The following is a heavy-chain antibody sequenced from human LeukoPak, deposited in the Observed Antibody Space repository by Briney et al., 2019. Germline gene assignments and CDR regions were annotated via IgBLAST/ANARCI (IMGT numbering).Heavy chain of an antibody. D-gene: IGHD3-10*01. V-gene: IGHV3-11*01. Sequence: GGSLRPSCAASGFTFSDYYMSWIRQAPGKGLEWVSYISSSGSTIYYADSVKGRFTISRDNAKNSLYLQMNSLRAEDTAVYYCARDYGSGSSPLYYFDYWGQGTLVTVSS. CDR2: ISSSGSTI. CDR3: ARDYGSGSSPLYYFDY. CDR1: GFTFSDYY. J-gene: IGHJ4*02.